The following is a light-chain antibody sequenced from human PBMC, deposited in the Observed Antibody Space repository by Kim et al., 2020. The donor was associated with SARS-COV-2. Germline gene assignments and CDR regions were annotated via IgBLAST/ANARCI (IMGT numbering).Light chain of an antibody. CDR3: QQTHGLPLT. J-gene: IGKJ4*01. V-gene: IGKV1D-12*01. CDR2: EAS. CDR1: QVISSW. Sequence: DIQMTQSPSSVSASVGDRVTITCRASQVISSWLAWYQQKPGKAPKVLIYEASNLQSGVPSRFSGSGSGTDFTLTINGLQPEDFATYYCQQTHGLPLTFGGGTKVDIK.